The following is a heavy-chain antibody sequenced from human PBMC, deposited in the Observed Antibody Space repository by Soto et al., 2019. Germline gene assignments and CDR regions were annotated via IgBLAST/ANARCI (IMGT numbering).Heavy chain of an antibody. D-gene: IGHD6-6*01. J-gene: IGHJ4*02. CDR3: ARRKYLDY. CDR2: IRSNTYGGTT. V-gene: IGHV3-49*03. CDR1: GFTFCDYA. Sequence: HPGGSLRLSCTTSGFTFCDYAMSWFRQAPGKGLEWIGYIRSNTYGGTTEYAASVKGRFTISRDDSKRVAHLQMNSLETEDTAVYFCARRKYLDYWGQGTLVTVSS.